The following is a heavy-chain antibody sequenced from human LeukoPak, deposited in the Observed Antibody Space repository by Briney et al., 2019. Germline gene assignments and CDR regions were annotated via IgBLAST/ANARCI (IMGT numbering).Heavy chain of an antibody. CDR1: GFSLSTSGMC. D-gene: IGHD2-15*01. Sequence: SGPTLVNPTQTLALTCTFSGFSLSTSGMCMNWIRQPPGKALEWLALIDWDDDKYYSTSLKTRLTISKDTSKNQVVLTMTNMDPVDTATYYCARILDVGSCMIGAFDIWGQGTMVTVSS. CDR2: IDWDDDK. CDR3: ARILDVGSCMIGAFDI. V-gene: IGHV2-70*01. J-gene: IGHJ3*02.